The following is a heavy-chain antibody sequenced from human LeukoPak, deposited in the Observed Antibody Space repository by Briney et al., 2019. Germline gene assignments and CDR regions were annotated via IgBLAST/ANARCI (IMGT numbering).Heavy chain of an antibody. CDR3: AWSGYSGLDY. J-gene: IGHJ4*02. CDR2: IYHSGST. Sequence: PSETLSLTCTVSGGSISSGGYYWSWIRQPPGKGLEWIGYIYHSGSTYYNPSLKSRVTISVDRSKNQFSLKLSSVTAADTAVYYCAWSGYSGLDYWGQGTLVTVSS. D-gene: IGHD3-3*01. V-gene: IGHV4-30-2*01. CDR1: GGSISSGGYY.